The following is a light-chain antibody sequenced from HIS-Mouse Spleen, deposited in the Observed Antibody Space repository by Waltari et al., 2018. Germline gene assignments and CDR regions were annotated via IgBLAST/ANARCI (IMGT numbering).Light chain of an antibody. J-gene: IGKJ1*01. V-gene: IGKV1-9*01. CDR2: AAS. Sequence: DIQLTQSPSFLSASVGDRVTITCRASQGISSYLAWYQQKTGKAPKLLIYAASTLQRGVPARFCGRGSRTECTLTISSLQPEDFATYYCQQLNSYPPTFGQGTKVEIK. CDR3: QQLNSYPPT. CDR1: QGISSY.